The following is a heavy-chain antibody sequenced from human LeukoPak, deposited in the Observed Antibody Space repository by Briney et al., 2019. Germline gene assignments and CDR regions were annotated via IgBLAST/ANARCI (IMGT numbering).Heavy chain of an antibody. Sequence: PGGSLRLSCVASGFSFEDYAMSWVRQVPGKGLEWVSYISSSGSTIYYADSVKGRFTISRDNAKNSLYLQMNSLRAEDTAVYYCATFQYAGNAGGSVGYWGQGTLVTVSS. V-gene: IGHV3-11*04. CDR2: ISSSGSTI. J-gene: IGHJ4*02. CDR3: ATFQYAGNAGGSVGY. CDR1: GFSFEDYA. D-gene: IGHD4-23*01.